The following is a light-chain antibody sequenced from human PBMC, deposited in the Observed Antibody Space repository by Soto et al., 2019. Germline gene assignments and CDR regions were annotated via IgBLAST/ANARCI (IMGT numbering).Light chain of an antibody. Sequence: QSALTQPASMSGSPGQSITISCTGTSSDIGAYNFVSWYQQHPGKVPKLIIYEVTYRPSGVSNRFSGSKSGTTASLTISGLQAEDEAAYYCTSYTTTSTVIFGGGTKLTVL. CDR3: TSYTTTSTVI. J-gene: IGLJ2*01. CDR2: EVT. V-gene: IGLV2-14*01. CDR1: SSDIGAYNF.